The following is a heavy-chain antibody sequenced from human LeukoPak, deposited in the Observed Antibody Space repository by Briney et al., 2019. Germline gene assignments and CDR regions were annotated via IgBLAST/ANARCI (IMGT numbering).Heavy chain of an antibody. CDR3: VRDVHFSFDS. Sequence: GGSLRLSCAASGFSFNTYSMNWVRQAPGKGLEWVSYMRSNDNTIYYADSVRGRVTISSDNAQNSLYLQMNSLRAEDTAVYYCVRDVHFSFDSWGQGTLVTASS. V-gene: IGHV3-48*01. J-gene: IGHJ4*02. CDR2: MRSNDNTI. CDR1: GFSFNTYS.